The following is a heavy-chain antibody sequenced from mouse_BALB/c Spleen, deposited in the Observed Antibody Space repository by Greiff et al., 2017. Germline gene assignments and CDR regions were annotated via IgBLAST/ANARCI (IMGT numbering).Heavy chain of an antibody. J-gene: IGHJ3*01. D-gene: IGHD1-2*01. Sequence: DVKLQESGPGLVKPSQSLSLTCSVTGYSITSGYYWNWIRQFPGNKLEWMGYISYDGSNNYNPSLKNRISITRDTSKNQFFLKLNSVTTEDTATYYCARDPTTAPFAYWGQGTLVTVSA. CDR2: ISYDGSN. V-gene: IGHV3-6*02. CDR3: ARDPTTAPFAY. CDR1: GYSITSGYY.